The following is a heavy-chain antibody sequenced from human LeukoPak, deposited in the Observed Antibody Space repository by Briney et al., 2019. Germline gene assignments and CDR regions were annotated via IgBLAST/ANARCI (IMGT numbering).Heavy chain of an antibody. D-gene: IGHD3-16*01. CDR3: ARHYGP. CDR1: GGSISSGDYS. Sequence: SQTLSLTCAVSGGSISSGDYSWSWIRQPPGKGLEWIGYIYHSGRTFYNPSLKSRVTISVDTSKNQISLEVTSVTAADTAVYYCARHYGPWGQGTLVTVSS. CDR2: IYHSGRT. V-gene: IGHV4-30-2*01. J-gene: IGHJ5*02.